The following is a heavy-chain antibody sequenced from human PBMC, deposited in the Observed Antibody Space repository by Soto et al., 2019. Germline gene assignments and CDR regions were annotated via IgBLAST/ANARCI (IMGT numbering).Heavy chain of an antibody. V-gene: IGHV4-28*01. CDR1: GHSISSSNW. CDR2: IYYSGTT. J-gene: IGHJ4*02. Sequence: QVQLQESGPGLVKPSDTLSLTCAVSGHSISSSNWWGWLRQPPGKGLEWIGYIYYSGTTYYNPSLKSRVTMSLDTSKNQFSLKLTSVTAVDTAVYYCARREIQGPIDYWGQGTLVTVSS. D-gene: IGHD1-26*01. CDR3: ARREIQGPIDY.